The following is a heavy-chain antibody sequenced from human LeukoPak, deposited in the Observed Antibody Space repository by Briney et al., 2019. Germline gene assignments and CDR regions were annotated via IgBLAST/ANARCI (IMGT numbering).Heavy chain of an antibody. J-gene: IGHJ4*02. Sequence: SGGPLSLSCAAPGFTFSSYAMSWARQVPGKGWEWVEVISFDGSNKYYADSVKGRFTISRDNSENTLSLQMNSLRAEDTAVYYCARVRIRYCSGATCSGFDYWGQGTLVTVSS. V-gene: IGHV3-30-3*01. D-gene: IGHD2-15*01. CDR2: ISFDGSNK. CDR3: ARVRIRYCSGATCSGFDY. CDR1: GFTFSSYA.